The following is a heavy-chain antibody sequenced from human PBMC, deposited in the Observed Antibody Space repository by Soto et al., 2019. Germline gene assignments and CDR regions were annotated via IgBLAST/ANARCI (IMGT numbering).Heavy chain of an antibody. CDR3: ARHGGGESYYFDY. Sequence: PSETLSLTCTVSGGSISSSSYYWGWIRQPPGKGLEWIGSIYYSGSTYYNPSLKSRVTISVDTSKNQFSLKLSSVTAADTAVYYCARHGGGESYYFDYWGQGTLVTVSS. CDR1: GGSISSSSYY. J-gene: IGHJ4*02. V-gene: IGHV4-39*01. D-gene: IGHD3-10*01. CDR2: IYYSGST.